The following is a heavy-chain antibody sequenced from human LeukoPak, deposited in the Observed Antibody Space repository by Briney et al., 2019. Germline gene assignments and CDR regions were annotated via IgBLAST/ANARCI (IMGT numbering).Heavy chain of an antibody. D-gene: IGHD3-10*01. Sequence: GGSLRLSCAASGFTFNDYYMSWIRQAPGKGLEWVSYISSSGSTIYYADSVKGRFTISRDNAKNSLYLQMNSLRAEDTAVYYCAREMGKGFDSYAEGSWGQGTLVTVSS. J-gene: IGHJ4*02. CDR3: AREMGKGFDSYAEGS. CDR1: GFTFNDYY. CDR2: ISSSGSTI. V-gene: IGHV3-11*04.